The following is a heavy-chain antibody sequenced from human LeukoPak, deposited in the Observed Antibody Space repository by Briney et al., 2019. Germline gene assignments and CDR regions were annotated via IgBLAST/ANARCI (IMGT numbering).Heavy chain of an antibody. CDR1: GFTFSSYE. CDR2: ISSSGSTI. V-gene: IGHV3-48*03. D-gene: IGHD3-22*01. Sequence: PGGSLRLSCAASGFTFSSYEMNWVRQAPGKGLEWVSYISSSGSTIYYADSVKGRFTISRDNAKNSLYLQMNSLRAEDTAVYYCARELYYYDSSGYYPGRTEYFQHWGQGTLVTVSS. J-gene: IGHJ1*01. CDR3: ARELYYYDSSGYYPGRTEYFQH.